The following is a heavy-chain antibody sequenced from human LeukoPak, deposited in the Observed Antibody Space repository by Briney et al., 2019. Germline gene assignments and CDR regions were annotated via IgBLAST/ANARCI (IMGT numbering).Heavy chain of an antibody. CDR2: IKWNGGST. CDR3: VRLGRDGYTYGAAY. Sequence: GGSLRLFCAGSGYIFDDYGMRWVRPAPGKGLEWVAGIKWNGGSTGYAASVKGRCTISRDHAKAALYLEMNSLRVEDTAFYYCVRLGRDGYTYGAAYWGQGALVTVSS. D-gene: IGHD5-24*01. CDR1: GYIFDDYG. J-gene: IGHJ1*01. V-gene: IGHV3-20*04.